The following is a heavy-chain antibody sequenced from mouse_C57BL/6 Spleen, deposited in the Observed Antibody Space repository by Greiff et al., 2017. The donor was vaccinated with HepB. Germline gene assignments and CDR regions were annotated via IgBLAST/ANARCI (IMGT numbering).Heavy chain of an antibody. CDR3: AREGCQGAMDY. CDR1: GFTFSSYA. V-gene: IGHV5-4*01. J-gene: IGHJ4*01. CDR2: ISDGGSYT. Sequence: EVQVVESGGGLVKPGGSLKLSCAASGFTFSSYAMSWVRQTPEKRLEWVATISDGGSYTYYPDNVKGRFTISRDNAKNNLYLQMSHLKSEDTAMYYCAREGCQGAMDYWGQGTSVTVSS. D-gene: IGHD3-2*02.